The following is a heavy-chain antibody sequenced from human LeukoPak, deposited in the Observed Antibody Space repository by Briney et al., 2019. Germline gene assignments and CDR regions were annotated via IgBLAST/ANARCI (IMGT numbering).Heavy chain of an antibody. CDR1: GFTVSSNY. J-gene: IGHJ6*02. D-gene: IGHD5-12*01. CDR2: IYSGGST. Sequence: GGSLRLSCAASGFTVSSNYMSWVRQAPGKGLEWVSVIYSGGSTYYADSVKGRFTISRDNSKNTLYLQMNSLRAEDTAVYYCARGRGYSGYGTYYYYGMGVWGQGTTVTVSS. V-gene: IGHV3-53*01. CDR3: ARGRGYSGYGTYYYYGMGV.